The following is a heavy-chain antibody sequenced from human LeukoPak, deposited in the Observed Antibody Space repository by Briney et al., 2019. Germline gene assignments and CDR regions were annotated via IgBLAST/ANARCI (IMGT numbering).Heavy chain of an antibody. Sequence: GGSLRLSCAASGFTFSSYAMSWVRQAPGKGLEWVAVIWYDGSNKYYADSVKGRFTISRDNSKNTLYLEMNSLRAEDTALFYCARGNYANSGTLDYWGQGILVTVSS. CDR3: ARGNYANSGTLDY. CDR1: GFTFSSYA. D-gene: IGHD3-22*01. V-gene: IGHV3-33*08. J-gene: IGHJ4*02. CDR2: IWYDGSNK.